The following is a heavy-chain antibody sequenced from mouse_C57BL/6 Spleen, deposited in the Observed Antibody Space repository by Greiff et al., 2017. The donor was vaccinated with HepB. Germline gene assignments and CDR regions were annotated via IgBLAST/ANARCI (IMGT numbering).Heavy chain of an antibody. Sequence: DVHLVESGGGLVQSGRSLRLSCATSGFTFSDFYMEWVRQAPGKGLEWIAASRNKANDYTTEYSASVKGRFIVSRDTSQSILYLQMNALRAEDTAIYYCARERGYDGSLDYWGQGTTLTVSS. CDR3: ARERGYDGSLDY. V-gene: IGHV7-1*01. J-gene: IGHJ2*01. D-gene: IGHD2-2*01. CDR1: GFTFSDFY. CDR2: SRNKANDYTT.